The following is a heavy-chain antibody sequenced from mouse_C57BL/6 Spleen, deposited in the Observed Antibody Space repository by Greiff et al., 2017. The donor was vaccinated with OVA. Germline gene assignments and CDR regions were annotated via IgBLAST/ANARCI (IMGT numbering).Heavy chain of an antibody. V-gene: IGHV1-61*01. Sequence: QVQLQQPGAELVRPGSSVKLSCKASGYTFTSYWMDWVKQRPGQGLEWIGNIYPSDSETHYNQKFKDKATLTVDNASSTAYMQLSSLTSEDSAVYYCARNYGSSYNYWGQGTTLTVSS. J-gene: IGHJ2*01. CDR2: IYPSDSET. D-gene: IGHD1-1*01. CDR1: GYTFTSYW. CDR3: ARNYGSSYNY.